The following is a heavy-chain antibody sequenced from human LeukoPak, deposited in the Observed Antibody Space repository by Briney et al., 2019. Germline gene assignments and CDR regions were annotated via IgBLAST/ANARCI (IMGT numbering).Heavy chain of an antibody. D-gene: IGHD4-17*01. CDR1: GGSISSSNW. CDR2: IYHSGST. Sequence: SETLSLTCAVSGGSISSSNWWSWIRQPPGKGLEWIGEIYHSGSTNYNPSLKSRVTISVDKSKTQFSLKLSSVTAADTAVYYCASLSPYYGDYFNYWGQGTLVTVSS. CDR3: ASLSPYYGDYFNY. V-gene: IGHV4-4*02. J-gene: IGHJ4*02.